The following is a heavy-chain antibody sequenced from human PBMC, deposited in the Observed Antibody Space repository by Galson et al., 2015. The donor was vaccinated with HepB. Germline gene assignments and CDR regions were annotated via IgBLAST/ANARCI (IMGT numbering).Heavy chain of an antibody. D-gene: IGHD7-27*01. CDR1: GYIFTNYW. Sequence: QSGAEVKEPGESLKIPCKASGYIFTNYWIGWVRHMPGKGLEWMGRIYPGDSDTTYSPSFQGQVTISADKSIGTAYLQWNSLKASGTAIYYCARRGWGSSFWYFDLWGHGTLVTVSS. V-gene: IGHV5-51*01. J-gene: IGHJ2*01. CDR2: IYPGDSDT. CDR3: ARRGWGSSFWYFDL.